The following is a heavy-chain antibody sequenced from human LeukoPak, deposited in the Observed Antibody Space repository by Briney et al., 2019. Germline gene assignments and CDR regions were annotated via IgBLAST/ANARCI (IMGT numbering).Heavy chain of an antibody. D-gene: IGHD3-9*01. V-gene: IGHV1-2*02. CDR3: ARERGNYDILTDYYEGNGFDP. Sequence: ASVKVSCKASGYTFTDYSMHWGRQAPGQGLEWMGWINPNSGGTNYAQKFQGTVTMTRDTSISTAYMELTRLRSDDTAVYYCARERGNYDILTDYYEGNGFDPWGQGTLVTVSS. CDR1: GYTFTDYS. CDR2: INPNSGGT. J-gene: IGHJ5*02.